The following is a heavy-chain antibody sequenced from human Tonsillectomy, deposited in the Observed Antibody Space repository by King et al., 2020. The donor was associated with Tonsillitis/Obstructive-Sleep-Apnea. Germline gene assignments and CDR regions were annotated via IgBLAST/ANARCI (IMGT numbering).Heavy chain of an antibody. CDR2: INPNSGAT. CDR1: GYIFTGFY. Sequence: VQLVESGAEVKKPGASVKVSCKASGYIFTGFYIHWVRQAPGQGLEWMGRINPNSGATNYAQKFQGRVTMTRDTSISTVYIELSRLRSDDTAVYYCAALSVAATGWGQGTLVTVSS. J-gene: IGHJ4*02. CDR3: AALSVAATG. D-gene: IGHD6-19*01. V-gene: IGHV1-2*06.